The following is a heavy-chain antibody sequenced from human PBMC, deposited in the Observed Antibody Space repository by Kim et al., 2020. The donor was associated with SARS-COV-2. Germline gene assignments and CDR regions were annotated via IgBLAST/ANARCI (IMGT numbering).Heavy chain of an antibody. CDR1: GFTFSSYG. Sequence: GGSLRLSCAASGFTFSSYGMHWVRQAPGKGLEWVAVISYDGSNKYYADSVKGRFTISRDNSKNTLYLQMNSLRAEDTAVYYCAKDGAYSSGWYGPNWFDPWGQGTLVTVSS. CDR2: ISYDGSNK. D-gene: IGHD6-19*01. CDR3: AKDGAYSSGWYGPNWFDP. J-gene: IGHJ5*02. V-gene: IGHV3-30*18.